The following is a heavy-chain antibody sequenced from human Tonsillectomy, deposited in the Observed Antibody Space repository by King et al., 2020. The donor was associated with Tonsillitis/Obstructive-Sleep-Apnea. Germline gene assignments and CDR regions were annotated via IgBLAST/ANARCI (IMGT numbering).Heavy chain of an antibody. D-gene: IGHD4-17*01. CDR2: IYPGDSDT. J-gene: IGHJ5*02. CDR1: GYSFTSYW. CDR3: ARATTVTTEWFDP. V-gene: IGHV5-51*03. Sequence: VQLVESGAEVKKPGESLKISCKGSGYSFTSYWIGWVRQMPGKGLEWLGIIYPGDSDTRYSPSFQGQVTISADKSITTAYLQWCSLKASDTAMYYCARATTVTTEWFDPWGQGTLVTVSS.